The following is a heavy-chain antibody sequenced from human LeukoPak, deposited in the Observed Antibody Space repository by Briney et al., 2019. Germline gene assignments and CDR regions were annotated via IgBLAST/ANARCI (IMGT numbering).Heavy chain of an antibody. CDR3: VRDGPFGSGTFGY. Sequence: PGGSLRLSCVASGFSFSRNWMSWVRQAPGKGLEWVANIKVDGSEKHYLDSVEGRFIISRDNAKNSLHLQMNNLRAEDTAEYYCVRDGPFGSGTFGYWAQGTLVSVSS. CDR2: IKVDGSEK. V-gene: IGHV3-7*01. CDR1: GFSFSRNW. J-gene: IGHJ4*02. D-gene: IGHD3-10*01.